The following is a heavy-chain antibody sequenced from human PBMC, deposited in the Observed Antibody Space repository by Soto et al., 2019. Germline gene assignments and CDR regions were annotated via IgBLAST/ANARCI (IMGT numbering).Heavy chain of an antibody. J-gene: IGHJ5*02. D-gene: IGHD3-10*01. V-gene: IGHV3-48*04. CDR3: ASEKGTNWFDP. CDR1: GFTFSSYS. Sequence: GRSLRLSCAAAGFTFSSYSMNWVRQAPGKGLEWVSYISSSSSTIYYADSVKGRFTISRDNAKNSLYLQMNSLRAEDRAVYYCASEKGTNWFDPWGQGTLVTASS. CDR2: ISSSSSTI.